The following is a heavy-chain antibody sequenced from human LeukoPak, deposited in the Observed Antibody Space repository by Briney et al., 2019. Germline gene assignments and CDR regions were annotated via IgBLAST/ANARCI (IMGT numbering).Heavy chain of an antibody. Sequence: GGSLRLSCAASGFTFSSHSMNWVRQAPGKGLEWVSFIYSDNTHYPDSVKGRFTISRDNSKNTLYLQMNSLRAEGTAVYYCARRAGAYSHPYDYWGQGTLVTVSS. CDR1: GFTFSSHS. J-gene: IGHJ4*02. D-gene: IGHD4/OR15-4a*01. V-gene: IGHV3-53*01. CDR2: IYSDNT. CDR3: ARRAGAYSHPYDY.